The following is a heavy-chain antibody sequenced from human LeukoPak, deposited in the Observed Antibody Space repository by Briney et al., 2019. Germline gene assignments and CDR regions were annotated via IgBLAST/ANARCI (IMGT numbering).Heavy chain of an antibody. V-gene: IGHV1-2*02. J-gene: IGHJ4*02. CDR1: GYTFTGHY. Sequence: ASVKVSCKASGYTFTGHYIHWVRQAPGQGLEWMGWINPNSGGTNYARKFQGRVTMTRDTSITTAYMELSRLRSDDTAVYYCARVPEGETASLHYFDYWGQGTLVTVSS. CDR3: ARVPEGETASLHYFDY. CDR2: INPNSGGT. D-gene: IGHD2-21*02.